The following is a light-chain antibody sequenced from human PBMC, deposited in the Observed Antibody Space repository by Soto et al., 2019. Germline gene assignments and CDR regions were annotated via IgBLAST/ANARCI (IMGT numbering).Light chain of an antibody. CDR1: SGHSSYA. V-gene: IGLV4-69*01. CDR2: LNSDGSH. Sequence: QLVLTQSPSASASLGASVKLTCTLSSGHSSYAIAWRQQRPEKGPRYLMKLNSDGSHSKGDGIPDRFSGSSSGAERYLTISSLQSEDEADYYCQTWGTGIQVFGGGTKLTVL. J-gene: IGLJ2*01. CDR3: QTWGTGIQV.